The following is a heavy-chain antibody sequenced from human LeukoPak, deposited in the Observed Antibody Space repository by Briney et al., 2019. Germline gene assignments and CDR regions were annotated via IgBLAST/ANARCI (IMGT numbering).Heavy chain of an antibody. Sequence: PGGSLRLSCAASGFTFSSYAMSWVRQAPGKGLEWVSGISWNSGSIGYADSVKGRFTISRDNAKNSLYLQMNSLRAEDTALYYCAKAGGYNWNYDFDYWGQGTLVTVSS. J-gene: IGHJ4*02. D-gene: IGHD1-7*01. CDR1: GFTFSSYA. V-gene: IGHV3-9*01. CDR3: AKAGGYNWNYDFDY. CDR2: ISWNSGSI.